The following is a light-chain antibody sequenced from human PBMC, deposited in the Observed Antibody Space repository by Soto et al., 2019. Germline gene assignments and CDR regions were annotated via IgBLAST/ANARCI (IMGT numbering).Light chain of an antibody. CDR3: CSNAGTRTV. CDR1: SSDVGVYNF. J-gene: IGLJ3*02. V-gene: IGLV2-23*01. CDR2: EDS. Sequence: QSALTQPASVSGSPGQSITISCTGISSDVGVYNFVSWYQQHPGKAPKLMVYEDSRPSGVSDRFSGSRSGNTASLTISGLQAEDVGDYYCCSNAGTRTVFGGGTKLTVL.